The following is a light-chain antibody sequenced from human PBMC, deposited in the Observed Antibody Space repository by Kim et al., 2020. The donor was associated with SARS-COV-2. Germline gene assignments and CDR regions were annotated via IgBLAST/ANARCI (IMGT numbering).Light chain of an antibody. CDR3: QQSYKTPFS. CDR2: AAS. V-gene: IGKV1-39*01. CDR1: QSISNY. Sequence: SAAVGDRVTITCRASQSISNYLNWYQQEPGKAPKLLIYAASSLQSGVSSRFSGSGSGTDFTLTIGSLQPEDLATYFCQQSYKTPFSLGQGTKREI. J-gene: IGKJ2*03.